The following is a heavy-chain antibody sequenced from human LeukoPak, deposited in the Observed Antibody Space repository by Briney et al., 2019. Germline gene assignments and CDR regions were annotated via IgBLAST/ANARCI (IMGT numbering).Heavy chain of an antibody. CDR2: ISAYNGNT. V-gene: IGHV1-18*01. CDR3: ASADSSGYYGDAFDI. J-gene: IGHJ3*02. Sequence: ASVKVSCKTSGYTFTNYDIYWVRQAPGQGLEWMGWISAYNGNTNYAQKLQGRVTMTTDTSTSTAYMELRSLRSDDTAVYYCASADSSGYYGDAFDIWGQGTMVTVSS. CDR1: GYTFTNYD. D-gene: IGHD3-22*01.